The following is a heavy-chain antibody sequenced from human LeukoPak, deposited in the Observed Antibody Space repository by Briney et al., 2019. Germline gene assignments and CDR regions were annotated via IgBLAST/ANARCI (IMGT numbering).Heavy chain of an antibody. D-gene: IGHD6-19*01. CDR2: IKSKTDGGTT. V-gene: IGHV3-15*01. CDR1: GFTFSRYW. J-gene: IGHJ3*02. CDR3: TTARPTEYSSGWFDAFDI. Sequence: GGSLRLSCAASGFTFSRYWMRWVRHAPGKGLEWVGRIKSKTDGGTTEYAAPVKGRFTISRDDSKNTLYLQMNSLKTEDTAVYYCTTARPTEYSSGWFDAFDIWGQGTMVTVSS.